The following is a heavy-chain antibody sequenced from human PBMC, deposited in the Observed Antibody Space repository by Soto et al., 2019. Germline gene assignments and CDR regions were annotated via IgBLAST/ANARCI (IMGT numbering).Heavy chain of an antibody. CDR1: GFTVSTYS. J-gene: IGHJ6*02. V-gene: IGHV3-23*01. CDR3: AKVWSGTYMDV. CDR2: ISGNGGST. Sequence: GGSMLLSCSASGFTVSTYSMTWVRQAPGKGLECVSEISGNGGSTYYAESVKGRFTISRDNSKNALYLQMNSLRVEDTGVYYCAKVWSGTYMDVWVQGTTVTVSS. D-gene: IGHD3-3*01.